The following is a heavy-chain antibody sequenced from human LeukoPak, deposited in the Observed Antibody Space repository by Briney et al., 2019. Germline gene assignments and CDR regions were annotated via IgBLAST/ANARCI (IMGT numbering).Heavy chain of an antibody. Sequence: PGGSLRLSCAASGFTFSSYAMHWVRQAPGKGLEWVAVISYDGSNKYYADSVKGRFTISRDNSKNTLYLQMNSLRAEDTAVYYCVRFGHDFGDFGEVYNMDVWGQGATVTVSS. CDR1: GFTFSSYA. CDR3: VRFGHDFGDFGEVYNMDV. D-gene: IGHD4-17*01. J-gene: IGHJ6*02. V-gene: IGHV3-30-3*01. CDR2: ISYDGSNK.